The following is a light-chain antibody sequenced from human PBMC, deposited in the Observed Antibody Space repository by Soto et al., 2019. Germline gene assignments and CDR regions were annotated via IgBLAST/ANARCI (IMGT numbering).Light chain of an antibody. CDR1: SSDVGGNKF. CDR3: SSYTSSSTRV. Sequence: QSVLTQPPSASGSPGQSVTISCTGTSSDVGGNKFVSWYQQHPGKAPRLIIYEVNRRPSGVPDRFSGSKSGNTASLTVSGLQDEDEADYYCSSYTSSSTRVFGTGTKLTVL. J-gene: IGLJ1*01. V-gene: IGLV2-8*01. CDR2: EVN.